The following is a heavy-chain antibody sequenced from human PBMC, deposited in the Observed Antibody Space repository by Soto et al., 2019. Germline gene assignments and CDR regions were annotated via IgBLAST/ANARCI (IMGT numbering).Heavy chain of an antibody. D-gene: IGHD1-1*01. CDR2: ISAHNGNT. J-gene: IGHJ4*02. Sequence: QVHLVQSGAEVKKPGASVKVSCKGSGYAFTTYGITWVRQDPGQGLEWMGGISAHNGNTNYAQKLQGRVTVTRDTSTSTAYMELRSLRSDDTAVYYCARGRYGDYWGQGALVTVSS. V-gene: IGHV1-18*01. CDR1: GYAFTTYG. CDR3: ARGRYGDY.